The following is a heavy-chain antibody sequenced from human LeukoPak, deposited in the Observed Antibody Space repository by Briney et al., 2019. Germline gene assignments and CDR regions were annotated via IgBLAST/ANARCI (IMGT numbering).Heavy chain of an antibody. Sequence: ASVKVSCKASGYTFTSYYMHWVRQAPGQGLEWMGRINPNSGGTNYAQKFQGRVTMTRDTSISTAYMELSRLRSDDTAVYYCAREGCSGGSCFFDYWGQGTLVTVSS. CDR3: AREGCSGGSCFFDY. V-gene: IGHV1-2*06. CDR2: INPNSGGT. J-gene: IGHJ4*02. D-gene: IGHD2-15*01. CDR1: GYTFTSYY.